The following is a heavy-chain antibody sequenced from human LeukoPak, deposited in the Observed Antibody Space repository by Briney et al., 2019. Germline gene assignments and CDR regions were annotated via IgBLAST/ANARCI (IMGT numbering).Heavy chain of an antibody. J-gene: IGHJ4*02. CDR3: ASQWHEYSSSSG. D-gene: IGHD6-6*01. V-gene: IGHV3-21*01. CDR2: ISSSSSYI. Sequence: VGSLRLSSAASGFTFSSYSMNWVRQAPGKGLEWVSSISSSSSYIYYADSVKGRFTISRDNAKNSLYLQMNSLRAEDTAVYYCASQWHEYSSSSGWGQGTLVTVSS. CDR1: GFTFSSYS.